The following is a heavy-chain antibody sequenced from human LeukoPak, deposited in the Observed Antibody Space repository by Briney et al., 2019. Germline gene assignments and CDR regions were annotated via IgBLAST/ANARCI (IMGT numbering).Heavy chain of an antibody. D-gene: IGHD5-18*01. J-gene: IGHJ4*02. CDR1: GYTFTSYG. V-gene: IGHV1-18*01. CDR3: ARDRLDTAMVREYYFDY. CDR2: ISAYNGNT. Sequence: GASVKVSCKASGYTFTSYGISWVRQAPGQGLEWMGWISAYNGNTNYAQKFQGRVTMTRDTSISTAYMELSRLRSDDTAVYYCARDRLDTAMVREYYFDYWGQGTLVTVSS.